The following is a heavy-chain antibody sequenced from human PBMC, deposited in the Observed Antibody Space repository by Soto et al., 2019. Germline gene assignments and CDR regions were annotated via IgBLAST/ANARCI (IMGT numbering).Heavy chain of an antibody. CDR3: ARDPVYGDYEGVFDY. Sequence: QVQLVQSGAEVKKPGASVKVSCKASGYTFTGYYMHWVRQAPGQGLEWMGWINPNSGGTNYAQKFQVRVTMTRDTSISTAYMELSRLRSDDTAVYYCARDPVYGDYEGVFDYWGQGTLVTVSS. V-gene: IGHV1-2*02. J-gene: IGHJ4*02. CDR2: INPNSGGT. D-gene: IGHD4-17*01. CDR1: GYTFTGYY.